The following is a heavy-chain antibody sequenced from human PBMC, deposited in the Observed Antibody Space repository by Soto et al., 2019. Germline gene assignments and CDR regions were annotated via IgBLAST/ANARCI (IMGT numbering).Heavy chain of an antibody. CDR2: ISGSGCIT. Sequence: GGSLSLSCAASGLTFSSYSMSWARQAQGKGLEWVTAISGSGCITYYADSVKGRFTISRDNSKNTMYLQMNCLRAEDSAVYYCANVPGRYCSSTSCRTYNDAFDICGQGTMVTVSS. CDR3: ANVPGRYCSSTSCRTYNDAFDI. V-gene: IGHV3-23*01. J-gene: IGHJ3*02. D-gene: IGHD2-2*01. CDR1: GLTFSSYS.